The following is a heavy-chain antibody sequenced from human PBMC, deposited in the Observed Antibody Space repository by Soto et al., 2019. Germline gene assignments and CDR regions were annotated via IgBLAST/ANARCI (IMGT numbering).Heavy chain of an antibody. CDR1: GYTFTSYY. J-gene: IGHJ6*02. CDR3: ARVAVAGNYYYYGMDV. V-gene: IGHV1-46*01. D-gene: IGHD6-19*01. Sequence: ASVKVSCKASGYTFTSYYMHWVRQAPGQGLEWMGIINPSGGSTSYAQKFQGRVTMTRDTSTSTVYMELSSLRSEDTAVYYCARVAVAGNYYYYGMDVWGQGTTVTVSS. CDR2: INPSGGST.